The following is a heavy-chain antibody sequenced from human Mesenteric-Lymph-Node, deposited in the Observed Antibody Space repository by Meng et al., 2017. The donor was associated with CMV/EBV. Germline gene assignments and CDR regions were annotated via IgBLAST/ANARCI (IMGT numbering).Heavy chain of an antibody. J-gene: IGHJ4*02. CDR3: ARHQRWLKSEGGFNY. CDR2: INHSGST. Sequence: AQLQQVGAGLLKPSETLSLTCAVYGGSFSGYYWSWIRQPPGKGLEWIGEINHSGSTNYNPSLKSRVTISVDTSKNQFSLKLSSVTAADTAVYYCARHQRWLKSEGGFNYWGQGTLVTVSS. V-gene: IGHV4-34*01. D-gene: IGHD4-23*01. CDR1: GGSFSGYY.